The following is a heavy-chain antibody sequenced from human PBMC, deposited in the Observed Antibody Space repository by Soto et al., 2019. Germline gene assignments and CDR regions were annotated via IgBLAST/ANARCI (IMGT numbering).Heavy chain of an antibody. J-gene: IGHJ4*02. V-gene: IGHV4-59*08. CDR2: IYYRGST. CDR3: ARHNYGSGSTYFDY. D-gene: IGHD3-10*01. CDR1: GGSISRYY. Sequence: VQLQESGPGLVKPSETLSLTCTVSGGSISRYYWSWIRQPPGKGLEWIGYIYYRGSTNYNPSLKRRGTISVDTSKNQCSLKLNSRTAADTAGYYCARHNYGSGSTYFDYWGQGTLVTVSS.